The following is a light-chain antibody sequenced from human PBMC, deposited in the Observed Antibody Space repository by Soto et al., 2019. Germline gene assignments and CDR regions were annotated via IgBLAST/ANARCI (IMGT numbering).Light chain of an antibody. V-gene: IGKV3-15*01. Sequence: ETVMPQYPATLSVSPGERATLSCRASQSVSSNLAWYQQKPGQAPRLLIYGASTRATGIPARFSGSGSGTEFTLTISSLQSEHFAVYYCQQYNSWPLTFGGGTKVDI. J-gene: IGKJ4*01. CDR1: QSVSSN. CDR2: GAS. CDR3: QQYNSWPLT.